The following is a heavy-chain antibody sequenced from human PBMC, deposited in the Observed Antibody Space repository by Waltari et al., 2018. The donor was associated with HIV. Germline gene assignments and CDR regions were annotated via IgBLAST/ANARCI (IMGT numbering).Heavy chain of an antibody. CDR3: AILIAAAWDFDY. D-gene: IGHD6-13*01. Sequence: EVQLVESGGGLVQPGGSLRLSCADSGFAIRSYVRSWVRQAPGQGLGLVPTMSGSDGNTYSPDSVHGRFTISRDNSKNTLFLQLNTLRAEDTAVYYCAILIAAAWDFDYWGQGTLVTVSS. CDR2: MSGSDGNT. J-gene: IGHJ4*02. V-gene: IGHV3-23*04. CDR1: GFAIRSYV.